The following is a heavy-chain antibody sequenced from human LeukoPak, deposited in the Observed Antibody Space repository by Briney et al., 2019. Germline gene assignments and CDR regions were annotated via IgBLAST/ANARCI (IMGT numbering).Heavy chain of an antibody. D-gene: IGHD3-10*01. CDR2: IRYDGSNK. CDR3: AKIRFGEFKYFDY. Sequence: GGALRLSRAGSGFTFRCYWLHWVRPAPGKGLGGVAFIRYDGSNKYYADSVKGRFTISRDNSKNTLYLQMNSLRAEDTAVYYCAKIRFGEFKYFDYWGQGTLVTVSS. V-gene: IGHV3-30*02. CDR1: GFTFRCYW. J-gene: IGHJ4*02.